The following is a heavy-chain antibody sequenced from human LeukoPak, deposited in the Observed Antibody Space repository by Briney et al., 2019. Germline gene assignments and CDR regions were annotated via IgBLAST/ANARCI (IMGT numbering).Heavy chain of an antibody. Sequence: GGSLRLSCAASGFTFSSYAMSWVRQAPGKGLEWVSAISGSGGSTYYADSVKGRFTISRDNSKNTLYLQMDSLRAEDTAVYYCAKDRSKLGIFDYWGQGTLVTVSS. V-gene: IGHV3-23*01. CDR3: AKDRSKLGIFDY. J-gene: IGHJ4*02. D-gene: IGHD7-27*01. CDR1: GFTFSSYA. CDR2: ISGSGGST.